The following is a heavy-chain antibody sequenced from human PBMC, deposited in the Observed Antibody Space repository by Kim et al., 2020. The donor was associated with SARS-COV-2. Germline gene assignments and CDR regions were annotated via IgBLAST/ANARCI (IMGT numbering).Heavy chain of an antibody. CDR1: GYTLTELS. J-gene: IGHJ4*02. CDR2: FDPEDGET. CDR3: ATDAQTGLLWSYY. D-gene: IGHD3-10*01. Sequence: ASVKVSCKVSGYTLTELSMHWVRQAPGKGLEWMGGFDPEDGETIYAQKFQGRVTMTKDTSTDTAYMELSSLRSEDTAVYYCATDAQTGLLWSYYWGQGTLVTVSS. V-gene: IGHV1-24*01.